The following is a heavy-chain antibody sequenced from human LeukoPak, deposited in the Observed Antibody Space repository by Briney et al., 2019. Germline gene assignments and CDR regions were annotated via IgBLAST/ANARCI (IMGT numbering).Heavy chain of an antibody. J-gene: IGHJ4*02. V-gene: IGHV3-48*02. CDR2: ITADSGTT. CDR3: ASRDYFDY. CDR1: GFAFSTKS. Sequence: GGSLRLSCAVSGFAFSTKSMNWVRQAPGKGLEWVSYITADSGTTYYADSVKGRFTISRDNAKNSLFLQMNSLRDEDTAVYYCASRDYFDYWGQGTLVTVSS.